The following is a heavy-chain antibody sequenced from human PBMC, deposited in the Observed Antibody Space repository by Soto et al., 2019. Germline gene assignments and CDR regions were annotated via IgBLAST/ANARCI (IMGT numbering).Heavy chain of an antibody. J-gene: IGHJ4*02. Sequence: GGSLRLSCAASGFIFSSYALNWVHSAPGKGLEWVALISYDGSTKYYAASVKGPYTISRDNSKNMLYLQMNSLITEYTSVYYCGRCSSTSCHLGADYWGQGTLVTVSS. CDR1: GFIFSSYA. D-gene: IGHD2-2*01. CDR2: ISYDGSTK. V-gene: IGHV3-30-3*01. CDR3: GRCSSTSCHLGADY.